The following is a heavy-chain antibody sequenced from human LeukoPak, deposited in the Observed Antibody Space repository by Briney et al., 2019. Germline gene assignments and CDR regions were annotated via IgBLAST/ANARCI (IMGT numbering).Heavy chain of an antibody. CDR3: GKEGGA. J-gene: IGHJ5*02. D-gene: IGHD3-16*01. CDR1: GFRFSDFT. V-gene: IGHV3-23*01. Sequence: AGGSLRLSCAASGFRFSDFTMIWVRQAPGKGPEWVSAIGGRGGSTYYADSLGGRFTISRDNSKDMVYLQMNSLKVEDTATYYCGKEGGAWGQGTKVTVSS. CDR2: IGGRGGST.